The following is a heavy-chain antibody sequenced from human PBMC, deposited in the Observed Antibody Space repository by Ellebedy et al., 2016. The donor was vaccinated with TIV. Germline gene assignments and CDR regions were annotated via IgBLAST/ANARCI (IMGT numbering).Heavy chain of an antibody. CDR2: IYYSGST. V-gene: IGHV4-59*01. D-gene: IGHD6-6*01. CDR1: GGSISSYY. Sequence: MPSETLSLTCTVSGGSISSYYWSWIRQPPGKGLEWIGYIYYSGSTNYNPSLKSRVTISVDTSKNQFSLKLSSVTAADTAVYYCARVFSSSSLYNWFDPWGQGTLVTVSS. J-gene: IGHJ5*02. CDR3: ARVFSSSSLYNWFDP.